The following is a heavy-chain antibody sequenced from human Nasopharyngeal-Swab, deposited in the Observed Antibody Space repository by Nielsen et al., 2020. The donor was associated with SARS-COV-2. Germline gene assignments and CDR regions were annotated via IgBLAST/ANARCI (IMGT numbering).Heavy chain of an antibody. D-gene: IGHD2-2*01. Sequence: GGSLRLSCAASGFTFSTSAMSWVRQAPGKGLEWVSVTEIGGTTHYADSVKGRFSISRDSSTNTLYLQMNNVRAEDTAVYYCARDLGGGYCTTTNCPGSWGQGTLVTVSS. V-gene: IGHV3-53*01. CDR2: TEIGGTT. J-gene: IGHJ1*01. CDR3: ARDLGGGYCTTTNCPGS. CDR1: GFTFSTSA.